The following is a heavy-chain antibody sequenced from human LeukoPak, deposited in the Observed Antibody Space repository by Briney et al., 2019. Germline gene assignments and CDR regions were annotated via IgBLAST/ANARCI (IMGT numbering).Heavy chain of an antibody. J-gene: IGHJ4*01. CDR2: IRQDGSEA. CDR3: GRNEVDY. V-gene: IGHV3-7*01. Sequence: PGQSLRLSCAVSGLTFSNFRMSWVRQAPGKGLEWVAHIRQDGSEAFYVDSVKGRFTIIRDNAKSSLYLQMSSLRAEDTAAYFCGRNEVDYFGRGTLVTVSS. CDR1: GLTFSNFR.